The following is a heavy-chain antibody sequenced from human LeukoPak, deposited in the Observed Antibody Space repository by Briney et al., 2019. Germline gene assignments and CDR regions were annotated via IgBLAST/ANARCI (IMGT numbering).Heavy chain of an antibody. Sequence: GGSLRLSCAVSGFTFSSYWMNWARQAPGKGLEWVASINHNGNVNYYVDSVKGRFTISRDNSKNTLYLQMNSLRAEDTAVYYCARDVSLDVWGQGTTVTVSS. CDR3: ARDVSLDV. CDR1: GFTFSSYW. D-gene: IGHD3-3*02. J-gene: IGHJ6*02. V-gene: IGHV3-7*03. CDR2: INHNGNVN.